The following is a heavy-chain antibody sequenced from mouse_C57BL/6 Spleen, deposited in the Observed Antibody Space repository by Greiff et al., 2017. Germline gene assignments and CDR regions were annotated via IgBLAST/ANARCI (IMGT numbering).Heavy chain of an antibody. Sequence: VQLQQSGAELARPGASVKLSCKASGYTFTSYGISWVKQRTGQGLEWIGEIYPRSGNTYYNEKFKGKATLTADKSSSTAYMELRSLTSEDSAVYFVARSESYDYDGYAMDYWGQGTSVTVSS. CDR2: IYPRSGNT. J-gene: IGHJ4*01. D-gene: IGHD2-4*01. CDR1: GYTFTSYG. CDR3: ARSESYDYDGYAMDY. V-gene: IGHV1-81*01.